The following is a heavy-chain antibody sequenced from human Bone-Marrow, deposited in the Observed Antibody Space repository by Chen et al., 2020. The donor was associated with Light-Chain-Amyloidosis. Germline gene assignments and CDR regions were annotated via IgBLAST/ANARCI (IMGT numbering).Heavy chain of an antibody. CDR3: ARQSGGLTDI. CDR2: FLHSGRT. CDR1: GGSISSSSYY. J-gene: IGHJ4*02. D-gene: IGHD3-9*01. Sequence: QVQLQESGPGLVKPWETLSLSCTISGGSISSSSYYWGWVRPPPGEGLEWVGSFLHSGRTYYNPSLKSRVTISVDTSKSQVSLRLSSVTAADTAVYYCARQSGGLTDIWGQGTLVTVSS. V-gene: IGHV4-39*01.